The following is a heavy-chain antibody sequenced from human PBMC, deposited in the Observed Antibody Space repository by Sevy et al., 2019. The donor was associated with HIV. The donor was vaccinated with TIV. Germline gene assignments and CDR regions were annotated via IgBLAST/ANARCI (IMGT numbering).Heavy chain of an antibody. Sequence: ASVKVSCKASSYTVSNYGITWVLQAPGQGLEWVGWISGFNGNTKYAQKFQGRVTVTTDTSTTTVYMELRSLRSDDTAVYYCARGYSSTYYGSVDYWGQGTLVTVSS. V-gene: IGHV1-18*01. CDR3: ARGYSSTYYGSVDY. CDR2: ISGFNGNT. D-gene: IGHD6-13*01. CDR1: SYTVSNYG. J-gene: IGHJ4*02.